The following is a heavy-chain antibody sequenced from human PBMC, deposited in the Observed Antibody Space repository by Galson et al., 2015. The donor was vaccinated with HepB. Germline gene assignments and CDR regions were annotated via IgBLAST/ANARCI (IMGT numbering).Heavy chain of an antibody. CDR2: IYSGGST. V-gene: IGHV3-53*01. D-gene: IGHD2-21*02. CDR3: ARLRNDLVAFDI. CDR1: GFTVSSNY. J-gene: IGHJ3*02. Sequence: SLRLSCAASGFTVSSNYMSWVRQAPGKGLEWVSVIYSGGSTYYADSVKGRFTISRDNSKNTLYLQMNSLRAEDTAVYYCARLRNDLVAFDIWGQGTMVTVSS.